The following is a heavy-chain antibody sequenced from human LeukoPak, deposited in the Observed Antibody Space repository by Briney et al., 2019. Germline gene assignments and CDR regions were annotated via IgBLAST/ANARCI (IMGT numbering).Heavy chain of an antibody. J-gene: IGHJ4*02. CDR3: ASSYCSSTSCLKIFDY. CDR1: GDSISSGDYY. D-gene: IGHD2-2*01. V-gene: IGHV4-30-4*01. CDR2: IYYSGST. Sequence: SQTLSLTCTVSGDSISSGDYYWGWIRQPPGKGLEWIGYIYYSGSTYYNPCLKSQFTISVDTSKNQFSLKLSSVTAADTAVYYCASSYCSSTSCLKIFDYWGQGTLVTVSS.